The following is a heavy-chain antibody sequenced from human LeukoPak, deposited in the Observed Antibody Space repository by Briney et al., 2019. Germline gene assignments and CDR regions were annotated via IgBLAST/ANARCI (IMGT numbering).Heavy chain of an antibody. Sequence: SVKVSCKASGGTFSSYPISWVRQAPGQGLEWMGRIIPIFGTAKYAQNFQDRVTITTDESTSTAYMELSSLRSEDTAVYYCAKDEGKGFAPWGQGTLVTVSS. CDR2: IIPIFGTA. J-gene: IGHJ5*02. CDR3: AKDEGKGFAP. V-gene: IGHV1-69*05. CDR1: GGTFSSYP.